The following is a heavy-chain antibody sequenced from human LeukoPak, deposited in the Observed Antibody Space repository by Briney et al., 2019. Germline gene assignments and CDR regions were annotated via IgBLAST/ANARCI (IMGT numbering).Heavy chain of an antibody. V-gene: IGHV3-30*18. CDR3: AKVVPNFWSGYCGY. CDR2: ISYDGSNK. CDR1: GFTFSSYG. D-gene: IGHD3-3*01. J-gene: IGHJ4*02. Sequence: PGGSLRLSCAASGFTFSSYGMHWVRQAPGKGLEWVAVISYDGSNKYYADSVKGRFTISRDNSKNTLYLQMNSLRAEDTAVYYCAKVVPNFWSGYCGYWGQGTLVTVSS.